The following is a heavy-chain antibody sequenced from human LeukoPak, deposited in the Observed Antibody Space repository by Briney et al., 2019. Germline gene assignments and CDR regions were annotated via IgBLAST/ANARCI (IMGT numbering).Heavy chain of an antibody. CDR1: GGTFSSYA. Sequence: SVKVSCKASGGTFSSYAISWVRQAPGQGLEWMGGIIPIFGTANYAQKFQGRVTITADESTSTAYMELSSLRSEDTAVYYCSAGYCSGGSCYNYYYGTDVWGQGTTVTVSS. CDR3: SAGYCSGGSCYNYYYGTDV. V-gene: IGHV1-69*13. D-gene: IGHD2-15*01. J-gene: IGHJ6*02. CDR2: IIPIFGTA.